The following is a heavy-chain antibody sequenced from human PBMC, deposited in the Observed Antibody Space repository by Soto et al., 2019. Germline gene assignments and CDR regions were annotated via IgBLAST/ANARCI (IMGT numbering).Heavy chain of an antibody. J-gene: IGHJ6*02. Sequence: PGGSLRLSCTPFGFNFGDYAMSWLPPAPGKGLEGGGFIRSKAYGGTTESAASVKGRFTISRDDSKSIAYLQMNSLKTEDTAVYYCTRDLYYYDILGVDYYYGMDVWGQGTTVTVSS. CDR2: IRSKAYGGTT. D-gene: IGHD3-22*01. CDR1: GFNFGDYA. CDR3: TRDLYYYDILGVDYYYGMDV. V-gene: IGHV3-49*03.